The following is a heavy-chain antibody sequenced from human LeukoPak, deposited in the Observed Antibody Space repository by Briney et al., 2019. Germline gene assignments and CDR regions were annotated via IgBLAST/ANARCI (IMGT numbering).Heavy chain of an antibody. CDR1: GFTFSSYG. D-gene: IGHD6-19*01. V-gene: IGHV3-30*18. Sequence: GGSLRLSCAASGFTFSSYGMHWVRQAAGKGLEWVAVISYDGSNKYYADSVKGRFTISRDNSKNTLYLQMNSLRAEDTAVYYCAKDYLGYRAVAGYYYGMDVWGQGTTVTVSS. CDR3: AKDYLGYRAVAGYYYGMDV. CDR2: ISYDGSNK. J-gene: IGHJ6*02.